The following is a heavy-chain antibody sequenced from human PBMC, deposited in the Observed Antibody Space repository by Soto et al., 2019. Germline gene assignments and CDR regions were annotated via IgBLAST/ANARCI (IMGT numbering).Heavy chain of an antibody. CDR3: ARGGYYDSSGSRNYHYYGMNV. J-gene: IGHJ6*02. Sequence: ASVKVSCKASGYTFSSYGINWVRQAPGQGLEWLGWISPYDGNTKYAQILQGRVSMTTDTSTKTAYMEVRSLRSDDTTVYYCARGGYYDSSGSRNYHYYGMNVWGQGTTVTVSS. CDR2: ISPYDGNT. CDR1: GYTFSSYG. V-gene: IGHV1-18*01. D-gene: IGHD3-22*01.